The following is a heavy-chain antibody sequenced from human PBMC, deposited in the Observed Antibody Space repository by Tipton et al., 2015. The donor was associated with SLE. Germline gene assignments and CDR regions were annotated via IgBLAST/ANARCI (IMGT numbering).Heavy chain of an antibody. CDR1: GGSISSYY. D-gene: IGHD3-16*01. V-gene: IGHV4-59*01. J-gene: IGHJ6*03. Sequence: GLVKPSETLSLTCTVSGGSISSYYWSWIRQPPGKGLEWIGYIYYSGSTNYNPSLKSRVTISVDTSKNQFSLKLSSVTAADTAVYYCARGGGSSDWTGASYYYYYMDVWGKGTTVTVSS. CDR3: ARGGGSSDWTGASYYYYYMDV. CDR2: IYYSGST.